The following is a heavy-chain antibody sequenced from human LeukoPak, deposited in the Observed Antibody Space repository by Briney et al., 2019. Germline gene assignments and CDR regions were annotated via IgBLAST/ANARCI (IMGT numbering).Heavy chain of an antibody. CDR1: GGTFSSYA. J-gene: IGHJ6*03. CDR3: ARALGYCTGGGCHYMDV. V-gene: IGHV1-18*01. CDR2: ISAYNGDT. D-gene: IGHD2-8*02. Sequence: ASVKVPCKASGGTFSSYAISWVRQAPGQGLEWMGWISAYNGDTDFAQNLQGRLTMTTETSTSTAYMELRSLRPDDTAAYYCARALGYCTGGGCHYMDVWGKGTTVTVSS.